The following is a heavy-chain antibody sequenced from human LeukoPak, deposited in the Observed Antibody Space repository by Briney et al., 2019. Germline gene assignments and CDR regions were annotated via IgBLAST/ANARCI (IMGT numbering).Heavy chain of an antibody. V-gene: IGHV5-51*01. CDR3: ARPPLTQLGAFDI. Sequence: GESLQISCKGSGYCFTSYWIGWVRQLPGKSLEWMGIIYPGDSGTRYSPSFQGQVTTSANKSISTGNLQWSSLKASDTAMYYCARPPLTQLGAFDIWGQGRMVTVSS. CDR2: IYPGDSGT. CDR1: GYCFTSYW. J-gene: IGHJ3*02. D-gene: IGHD1-1*01.